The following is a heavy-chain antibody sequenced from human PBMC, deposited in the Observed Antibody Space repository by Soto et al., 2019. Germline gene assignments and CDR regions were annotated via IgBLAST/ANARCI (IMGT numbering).Heavy chain of an antibody. Sequence: VQLLESGGGLVQPGGSLRLSCAASGFTFSSSALSWVRQAPGKGLEWVSSISGGLSNTYYADSVKGRFTISRDSSQNTLYLQMNSLRAEDTAVYFCAKYYLVGGSWCWFDPWGQGTLVTVSS. D-gene: IGHD6-13*01. CDR3: AKYYLVGGSWCWFDP. V-gene: IGHV3-23*01. CDR1: GFTFSSSA. J-gene: IGHJ5*02. CDR2: ISGGLSNT.